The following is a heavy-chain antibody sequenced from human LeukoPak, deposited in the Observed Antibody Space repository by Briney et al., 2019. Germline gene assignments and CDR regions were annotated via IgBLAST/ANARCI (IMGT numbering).Heavy chain of an antibody. D-gene: IGHD1-14*01. CDR3: ARFPLATTIRDY. V-gene: IGHV4-39*01. J-gene: IGHJ4*02. Sequence: SETLSLTCKVSGGSISSRNHYWGWIRQPPGKGLEWIGSIYVIGTNYYNPSLKSRVTISVDTSKNQFSLKLSSVTAADTAVYYCARFPLATTIRDYWGQGTLVTVSS. CDR2: IYVIGTN. CDR1: GGSISSRNHY.